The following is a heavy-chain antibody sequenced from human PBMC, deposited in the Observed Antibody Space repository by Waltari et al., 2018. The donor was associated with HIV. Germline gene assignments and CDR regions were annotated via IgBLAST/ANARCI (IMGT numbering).Heavy chain of an antibody. CDR3: V. CDR2: INPNSGGT. J-gene: IGHJ6*02. Sequence: QVQLVQSGAEVKKPGASVTVSCKASGYTFTGYYMHWVRQAPGQGLEWMGWINPNSGGTNYAQKFQGRVTMTRDTSISTAYMEEYGGNPLRVFYGMDVWGQGTTVTVSS. CDR1: GYTFTGYY. V-gene: IGHV1-2*02. D-gene: IGHD2-15*01.